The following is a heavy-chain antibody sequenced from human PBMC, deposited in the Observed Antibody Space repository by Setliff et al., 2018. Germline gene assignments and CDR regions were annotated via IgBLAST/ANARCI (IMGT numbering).Heavy chain of an antibody. J-gene: IGHJ4*02. CDR1: GFTFSSYW. V-gene: IGHV3-7*01. Sequence: GESLKISCAASGFTFSSYWMSWVRQAPGKGLEWVANIKQDGSEKYYVDSVKGRFTISRDNAKNSLYLQMNSLSPEDTALYYCARGGFMAAAGIPPDYWGQGTLVTVSS. CDR3: ARGGFMAAAGIPPDY. D-gene: IGHD6-13*01. CDR2: IKQDGSEK.